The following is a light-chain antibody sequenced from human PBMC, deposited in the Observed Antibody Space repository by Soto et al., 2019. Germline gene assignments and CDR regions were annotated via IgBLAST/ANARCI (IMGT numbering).Light chain of an antibody. CDR3: QQRSNWPPIT. J-gene: IGKJ5*01. V-gene: IGKV3-11*01. CDR2: DAF. CDR1: QSVSSY. Sequence: EIVLTQSPATLSLSPGERATVSCRASQSVSSYLAWYQQKPGQAPRLLIYDAFNRATGIPARFSGSGSGTDFTLTISSLEPDDFAVYYCQQRSNWPPITFGQGTRLEIK.